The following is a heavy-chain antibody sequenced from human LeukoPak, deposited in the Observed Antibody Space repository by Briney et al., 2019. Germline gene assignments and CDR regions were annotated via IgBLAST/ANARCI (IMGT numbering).Heavy chain of an antibody. CDR2: INPSNGDT. Sequence: ASVKVSCKAPGYTFTAYYMHWVRQAPGQGLQWMGWINPSNGDTNFAQQFQGSVTMTRDTSISTAYMELSRLRSADTAIYYCARGSANFYLAFGIWGQGTMVTVSS. D-gene: IGHD1-7*01. CDR3: ARGSANFYLAFGI. J-gene: IGHJ3*02. V-gene: IGHV1-2*02. CDR1: GYTFTAYY.